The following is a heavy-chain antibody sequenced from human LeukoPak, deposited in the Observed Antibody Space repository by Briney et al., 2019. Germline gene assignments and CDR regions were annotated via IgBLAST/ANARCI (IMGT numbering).Heavy chain of an antibody. CDR3: ARVPAYSYGPPYYYYYYMDV. J-gene: IGHJ6*03. V-gene: IGHV1-18*01. CDR1: GYTFTSYG. D-gene: IGHD5-18*01. Sequence: AASVKVSCQASGYTFTSYGISWVRQAPGQGLEWMGWISAYNGNTNYAQKLQGRVTMTTDTSTSTAYMELRSLRSDDTAVYYCARVPAYSYGPPYYYYYYMDVWGKGTTVTVSS. CDR2: ISAYNGNT.